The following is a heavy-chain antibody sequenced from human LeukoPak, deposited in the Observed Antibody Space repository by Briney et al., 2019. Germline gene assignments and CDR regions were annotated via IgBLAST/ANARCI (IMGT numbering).Heavy chain of an antibody. CDR2: ISAYNGNT. J-gene: IGHJ5*02. CDR3: ARDWRQQLVHNCFDP. CDR1: GYTFTSYG. V-gene: IGHV1-18*04. Sequence: ASVKVSCKASGYTFTSYGISWVRQAPGQGLEWMGWISAYNGNTNYAQKLQGRVTMTTDTSTSTAYMELRSLRSDDTAVYYCARDWRQQLVHNCFDPWGQGTLVTVSS. D-gene: IGHD6-13*01.